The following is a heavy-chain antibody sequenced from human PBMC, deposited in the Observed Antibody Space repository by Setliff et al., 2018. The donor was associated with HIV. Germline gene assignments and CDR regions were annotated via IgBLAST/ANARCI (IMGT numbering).Heavy chain of an antibody. Sequence: PSETLSLTCTASGAAIYSDTSFWSWVRQTPGKGLEWIGYIYYTGSTSYNPSFRSRLTISVDTSKNQFSLKMSSVTAADTAVYYCARARGPEGYFDSWGQGTLVTVSS. D-gene: IGHD3-10*01. V-gene: IGHV4-61*01. CDR3: ARARGPEGYFDS. CDR2: IYYTGST. J-gene: IGHJ4*02. CDR1: GAAIYSDTSF.